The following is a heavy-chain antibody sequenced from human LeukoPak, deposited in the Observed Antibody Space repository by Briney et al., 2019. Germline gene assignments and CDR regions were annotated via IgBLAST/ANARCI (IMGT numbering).Heavy chain of an antibody. D-gene: IGHD7-27*01. J-gene: IGHJ4*02. Sequence: PSETLSLTCVVSGYSISSGYHWGWIRQPPGEGLEGIGSLYRGGSTYYNPSLKRRVTISVDTSKNQVSLEVRSVTAADTAVYYCASENWVFDYWGQGTLVTVSS. CDR1: GYSISSGYH. V-gene: IGHV4-38-2*01. CDR3: ASENWVFDY. CDR2: LYRGGST.